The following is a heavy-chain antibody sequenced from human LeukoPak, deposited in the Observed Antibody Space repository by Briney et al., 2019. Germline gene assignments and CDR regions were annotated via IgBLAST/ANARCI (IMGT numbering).Heavy chain of an antibody. J-gene: IGHJ6*02. CDR1: GGSISSHF. D-gene: IGHD3-16*01. Sequence: PSETLSLTCTVSGGSISSHFWSWIRQSPEKGLEWIGHIDYSGSTNSNPSLKSRVTMSVDTSKNQFSLRLSSVTAADTAVYFCARGGGLDVWGQGATVTVSS. V-gene: IGHV4-59*11. CDR3: ARGGGLDV. CDR2: IDYSGST.